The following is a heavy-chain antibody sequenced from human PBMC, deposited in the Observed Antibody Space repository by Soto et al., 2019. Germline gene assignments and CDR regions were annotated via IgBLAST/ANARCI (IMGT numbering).Heavy chain of an antibody. V-gene: IGHV4-31*04. CDR1: GDSLSSGGYY. D-gene: IGHD2-8*01. Sequence: QVRLQESGPGLVRPSQTLSLTCTVSGDSLSSGGYYCSWIRQLPGKGLEWIGFIYYSGSTFYNPSLRSRATMSAHASTNQIPLKLSSATAADTAVYYCAKTKTPHVRNGMDVWGQGTTVTVSS. CDR3: AKTKTPHVRNGMDV. CDR2: IYYSGST. J-gene: IGHJ6*02.